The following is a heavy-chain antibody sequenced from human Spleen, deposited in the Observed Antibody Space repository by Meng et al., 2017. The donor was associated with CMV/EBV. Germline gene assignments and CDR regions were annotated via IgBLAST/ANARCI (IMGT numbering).Heavy chain of an antibody. Sequence: GGSLRLSCAASGFTFSDYYMSWIRQAPGKGLEWVSYISSSGSTIYYADSVKGRFTISRDNAKNSLYLQMNSLRAEDTAVYYCARVSVGSWRRYYFDYWGQGTLVTVSS. CDR3: ARVSVGSWRRYYFDY. J-gene: IGHJ4*02. D-gene: IGHD6-13*01. V-gene: IGHV3-11*01. CDR2: ISSSGSTI. CDR1: GFTFSDYY.